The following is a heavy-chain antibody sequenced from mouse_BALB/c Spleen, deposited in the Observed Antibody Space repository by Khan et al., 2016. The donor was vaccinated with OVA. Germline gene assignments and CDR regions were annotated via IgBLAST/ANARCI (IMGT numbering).Heavy chain of an antibody. CDR1: GYTFTDYI. Sequence: QVQLKQSGPELVKPGASLKVSCKASGYTFTDYIIGWVKQSTRQGLEWIGDIFPGSDTPYYNEKFKDKATLTVDKSANTAYMQLSSLSSEESAVFFCARNRYSAFAYWGQGTLVTVSA. J-gene: IGHJ3*01. D-gene: IGHD2-14*01. CDR3: ARNRYSAFAY. V-gene: IGHV1-77*01. CDR2: IFPGSDTP.